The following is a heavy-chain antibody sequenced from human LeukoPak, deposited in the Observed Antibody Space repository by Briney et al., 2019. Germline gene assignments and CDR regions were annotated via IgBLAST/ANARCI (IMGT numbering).Heavy chain of an antibody. Sequence: ASVKVSCKASGGTFSSYAISWVRQAPGQGLEWMGGIIPIFGTANYAQKFQGRVTITADESTSTAYMELSSLRSEDTAVYYCGGPYCGGDCYPAGNYYYGMDVWGQGTTVTVSS. D-gene: IGHD2-21*02. J-gene: IGHJ6*02. CDR2: IIPIFGTA. CDR1: GGTFSSYA. CDR3: GGPYCGGDCYPAGNYYYGMDV. V-gene: IGHV1-69*13.